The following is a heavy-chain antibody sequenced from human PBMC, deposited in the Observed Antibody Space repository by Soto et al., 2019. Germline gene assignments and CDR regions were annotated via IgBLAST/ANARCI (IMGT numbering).Heavy chain of an antibody. CDR2: IYYSGST. CDR1: GDSISSYY. V-gene: IGHV4-59*01. J-gene: IGHJ5*02. D-gene: IGHD5-12*01. CDR3: ARGVATIGP. Sequence: PSETLSLTCSVSGDSISSYYWSWIRQPPGKGLEWIGYIYYSGSTSYNPSFKSRVTISVDTPKNQFSLKLTSVTAADTAVYYCARGVATIGPWGQGTLVTVSS.